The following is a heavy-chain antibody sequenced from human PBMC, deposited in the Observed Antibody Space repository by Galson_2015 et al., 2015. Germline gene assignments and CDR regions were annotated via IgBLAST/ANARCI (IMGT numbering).Heavy chain of an antibody. J-gene: IGHJ4*02. Sequence: CAISGDSVSSNSVAWNWIRQSPSRGLEWLGRTYYRSKWYNDYAVPVKSRITINPDTSKNQFSLHLNSVTPEDTAVYFCTRAAPWGPFDYWGQGTLVTVSS. CDR3: TRAAPWGPFDY. CDR1: GDSVSSNSVA. CDR2: TYYRSKWYN. D-gene: IGHD3-16*01. V-gene: IGHV6-1*01.